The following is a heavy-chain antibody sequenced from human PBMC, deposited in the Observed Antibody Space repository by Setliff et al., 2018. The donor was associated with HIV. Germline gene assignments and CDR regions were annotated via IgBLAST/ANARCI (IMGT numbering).Heavy chain of an antibody. CDR3: ARRSIAVREAQFDP. Sequence: ETLSLTCTVSGGSISGQYWSWFRQPPGKNMEWIASIYSSGTTNYNPSLRSRVIISVDTPWNQFSLRVTSVTAADTALYYCARRSIAVREAQFDPWGQGTQVTVSS. D-gene: IGHD6-6*01. J-gene: IGHJ5*02. CDR1: GGSISGQY. V-gene: IGHV4-59*11. CDR2: IYSSGTT.